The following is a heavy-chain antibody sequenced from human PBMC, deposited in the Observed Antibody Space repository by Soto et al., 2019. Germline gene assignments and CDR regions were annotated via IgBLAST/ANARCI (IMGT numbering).Heavy chain of an antibody. Sequence: SETLSLTCAFSGYSISSSNWWGWIRQPPGKGLEWIGYIYYSGTTYYNPPLKSRVTMSVDTSKNQFSLKLTSVTAVDTAVYYCARTPMYWGQGTLVTVSS. CDR2: IYYSGTT. CDR1: GYSISSSNW. V-gene: IGHV4-28*01. CDR3: ARTPMY. J-gene: IGHJ4*02.